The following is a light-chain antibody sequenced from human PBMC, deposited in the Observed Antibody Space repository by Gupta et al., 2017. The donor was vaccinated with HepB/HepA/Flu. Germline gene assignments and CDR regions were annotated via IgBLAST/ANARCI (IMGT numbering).Light chain of an antibody. CDR3: HSRDSNSNHI. CDR1: SLRSYY. V-gene: IGLV3-19*01. Sequence: SSELPPAPAVSVALGQTVRITCQGDSLRSYYASWYQQKPGQAPVLVIYGENNRPSGIPDRFSGSRSGNAASVTVTGAKEDEEADYYCHSRDSNSNHIFGGGTKLTVL. CDR2: GEN. J-gene: IGLJ2*01.